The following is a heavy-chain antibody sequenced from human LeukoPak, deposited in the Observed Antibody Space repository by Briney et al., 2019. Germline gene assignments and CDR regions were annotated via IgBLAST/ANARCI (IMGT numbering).Heavy chain of an antibody. CDR3: ARDTCSSTSCYTSWFDP. Sequence: ASVKVSCKASGYTFTSYGISWVRQAPGQGLEWMGWISAYNGNTNYAQKLQGRVTMTTDTPTSTAYMELRSLRSDDTAVYYCARDTCSSTSCYTSWFDPWGQGTLVTVSS. CDR2: ISAYNGNT. D-gene: IGHD2-2*02. V-gene: IGHV1-18*01. J-gene: IGHJ5*02. CDR1: GYTFTSYG.